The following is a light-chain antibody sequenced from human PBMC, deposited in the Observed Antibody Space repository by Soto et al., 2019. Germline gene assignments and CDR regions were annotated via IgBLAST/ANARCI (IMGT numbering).Light chain of an antibody. CDR1: ALPKQY. CDR3: QSADIIYTSPYVV. J-gene: IGLJ2*01. V-gene: IGLV3-25*03. Sequence: SYELTQPPSVSVSPGQTARITCSGDALPKQYAHWYQQKPGQAPVLVIYKDSERPSGIPARFSGSSSGTTVTLTISGVQAEDEADYYCQSADIIYTSPYVVFGGGTKLTVL. CDR2: KDS.